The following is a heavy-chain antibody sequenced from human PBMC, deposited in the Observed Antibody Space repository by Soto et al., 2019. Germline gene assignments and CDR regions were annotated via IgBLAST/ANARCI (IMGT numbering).Heavy chain of an antibody. CDR2: IWFDGTSE. D-gene: IGHD3-9*01. CDR1: GFSFSSYG. V-gene: IGHV3-30*02. CDR3: ARDLRAYFDWLLPDY. Sequence: PGGSLRLSCAASGFSFSSYGMHWVRQAPGKGLEWVAIIWFDGTSEYYADSVKGRFTISRDNSKNTLYLQMNSLRAEDTAVYYCARDLRAYFDWLLPDYWGQGTLVTVSS. J-gene: IGHJ4*02.